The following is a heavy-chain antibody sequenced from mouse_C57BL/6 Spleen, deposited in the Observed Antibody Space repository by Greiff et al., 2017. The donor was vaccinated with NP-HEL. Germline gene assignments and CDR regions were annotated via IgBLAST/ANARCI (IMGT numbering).Heavy chain of an antibody. CDR3: TPTYYGSSYRYFDV. CDR1: GFNIKDDY. Sequence: VQLQQSGAELVRPGASVKLSCTASGFNIKDDYMHWVKQRPEQGLEWIGWIDPENGDTEYASKFQGKVTITADTSSNPAYLQLSSLPSEDTAVYYCTPTYYGSSYRYFDVWGTGTTVTVSS. V-gene: IGHV14-4*01. CDR2: IDPENGDT. D-gene: IGHD1-1*01. J-gene: IGHJ1*03.